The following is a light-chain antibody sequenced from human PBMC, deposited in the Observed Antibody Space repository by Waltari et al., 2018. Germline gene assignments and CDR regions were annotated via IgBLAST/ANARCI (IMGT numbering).Light chain of an antibody. J-gene: IGKJ2*01. Sequence: DIQLTQSPSTLSASVGDRVTITCRASQSMSRWLAWYQQKPGKPPKLLIQTASSLESGVPSRFSGTGSGTDFTLTISNLPPDDFATYYGQHYNRPSLFPFGQGTKLEIK. CDR1: QSMSRW. CDR2: TAS. V-gene: IGKV1-5*03. CDR3: QHYNRPSLFP.